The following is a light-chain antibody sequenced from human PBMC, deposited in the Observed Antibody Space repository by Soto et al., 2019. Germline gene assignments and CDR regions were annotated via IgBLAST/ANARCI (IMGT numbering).Light chain of an antibody. CDR1: QGLXTW. CDR3: QQYYTYTYT. Sequence: QMTQSPSTLSAAVGDSVTIPCPASQGLXTWLPWYQQRPGEAPNVLXYEASKLHIGVPPRLGGSGSGTEFTVPISSLRPDDFATYYCQQYYTYTYTFGQGTKVDI. CDR2: EAS. J-gene: IGKJ2*01. V-gene: IGKV1-5*03.